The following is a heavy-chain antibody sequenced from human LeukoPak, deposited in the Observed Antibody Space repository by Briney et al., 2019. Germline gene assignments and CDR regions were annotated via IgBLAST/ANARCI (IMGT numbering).Heavy chain of an antibody. J-gene: IGHJ4*02. V-gene: IGHV4-34*01. CDR2: INHSGST. D-gene: IGHD3-22*01. CDR1: GGSFSGYY. CDR3: ARSYRRRITMIVAPRVGYFDY. Sequence: SETLSLTCAVYGGSFSGYYWSWIRQPPGKGLEWIGEINHSGSTNYNPSLKSRVTISVDTSKNQFSLKLSSVTAADTAVYYCARSYRRRITMIVAPRVGYFDYWGQGTLVTVSS.